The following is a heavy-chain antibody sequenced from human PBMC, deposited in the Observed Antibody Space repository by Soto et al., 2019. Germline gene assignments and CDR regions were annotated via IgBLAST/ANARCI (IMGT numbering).Heavy chain of an antibody. V-gene: IGHV3-30*18. CDR1: GFSFTTYV. CDR2: ISHDGSYK. Sequence: LRLSCAASGFSFTTYVMHWVRQAPGKGLEGVAVISHDGSYKYYGDAVKGRFTISRDTSKNAVYLEMNSLRPEDTAVYYCAKGLLAIVGTTLPRDAFNIWGQGAMVTVSS. CDR3: AKGLLAIVGTTLPRDAFNI. D-gene: IGHD1-26*01. J-gene: IGHJ3*02.